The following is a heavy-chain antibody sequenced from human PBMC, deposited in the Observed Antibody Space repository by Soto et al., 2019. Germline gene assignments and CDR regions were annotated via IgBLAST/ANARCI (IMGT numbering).Heavy chain of an antibody. Sequence: SETLSLTCAVYGGSFSGYYWNWIRQPPGKGLEWIGEINHGGSTNYNPSLKSRVTISVDTSKNQFSLKLSSVTAADTAVYYCARGSHDDFWSGQMPAIDHCGRVTLVTVSS. CDR2: INHGGST. J-gene: IGHJ4*02. CDR3: ARGSHDDFWSGQMPAIDH. V-gene: IGHV4-34*01. CDR1: GGSFSGYY. D-gene: IGHD3-3*01.